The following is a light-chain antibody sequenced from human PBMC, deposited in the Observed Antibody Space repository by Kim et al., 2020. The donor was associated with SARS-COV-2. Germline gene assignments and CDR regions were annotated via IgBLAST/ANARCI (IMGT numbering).Light chain of an antibody. CDR1: NIGSKN. J-gene: IGLJ1*01. Sequence: SYELTQPLSVSVALGQTARITCGGNNIGSKNVHWYQQKPGQAPGLVIYRDSNRPSGIPERFSGSNSGNTATLTISRAQAGDEADYYCQVWDSSNYVFGTG. V-gene: IGLV3-9*01. CDR3: QVWDSSNYV. CDR2: RDS.